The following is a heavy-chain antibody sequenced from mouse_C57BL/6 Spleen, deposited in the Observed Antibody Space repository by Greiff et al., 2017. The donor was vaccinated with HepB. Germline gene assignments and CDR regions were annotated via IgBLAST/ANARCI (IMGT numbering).Heavy chain of an antibody. CDR2: ISYDGSN. V-gene: IGHV3-6*01. CDR1: GYSITSGYY. Sequence: VQLQQSGPGLVKPSQSLSLTCSVTGYSITSGYYWNWIRQFPGNKLEWMGYISYDGSNNYNPSLKNRISITRDTSKNQFFLKLNSVTTEDTATYYCATCYDGYDFDYWGQGTTLTVSS. D-gene: IGHD2-3*01. CDR3: ATCYDGYDFDY. J-gene: IGHJ2*01.